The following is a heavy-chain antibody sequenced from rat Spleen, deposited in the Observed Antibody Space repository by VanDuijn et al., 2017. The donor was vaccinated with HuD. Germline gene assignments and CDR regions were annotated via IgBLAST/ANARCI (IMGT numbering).Heavy chain of an antibody. Sequence: QVQLKESGPGLVQPSQTLSLTCTVSGFSLSSYGVIWVRQPPGKGLEWMGVIWGNGNTNYNSPLKSRLSISRDTSKSQIYLKMNRLQIEDTATYFCARADVAGLSTDGIWGQGIMVTVSS. V-gene: IGHV2-13*01. CDR1: GFSLSSYG. J-gene: IGHJ2*01. CDR2: IWGNGNT. CDR3: ARADVAGLSTDGI. D-gene: IGHD1-11*01.